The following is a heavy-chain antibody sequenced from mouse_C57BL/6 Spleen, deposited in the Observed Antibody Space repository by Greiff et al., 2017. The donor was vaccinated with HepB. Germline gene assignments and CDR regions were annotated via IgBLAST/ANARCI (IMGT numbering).Heavy chain of an antibody. CDR3: VRPRYYGSEAWFAY. Sequence: DVKLQESGGGLVQPKGSLKLSCAASGFTFNTYAMHWVRQAPGKGLEWVARIRSKSSNYATYYADSVKDRFTISRDDSQSMLYLQMNNLKTEDTAMYYCVRPRYYGSEAWFAYWGQGTLVTVSA. CDR1: GFTFNTYA. J-gene: IGHJ3*01. CDR2: IRSKSSNYAT. D-gene: IGHD1-1*01. V-gene: IGHV10-3*01.